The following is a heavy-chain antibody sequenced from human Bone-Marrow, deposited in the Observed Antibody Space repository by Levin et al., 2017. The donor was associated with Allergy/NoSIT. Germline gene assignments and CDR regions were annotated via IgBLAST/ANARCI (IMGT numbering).Heavy chain of an antibody. D-gene: IGHD5-12*01. CDR3: ARGELGSGYLFDY. V-gene: IGHV1-8*01. Sequence: ASVKVSCKTSGYTFTSFDINWVRQATGQGLEWMGWMYPNSDNAGYAQKFQGRVTMTRNTSISTAYMEMSSLRSEDTAIYYCARGELGSGYLFDYWGQGTLVTVSS. CDR2: MYPNSDNA. J-gene: IGHJ4*02. CDR1: GYTFTSFD.